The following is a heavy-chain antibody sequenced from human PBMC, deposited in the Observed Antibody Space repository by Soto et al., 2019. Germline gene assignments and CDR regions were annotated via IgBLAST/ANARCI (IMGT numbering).Heavy chain of an antibody. CDR2: ISGSGYI. J-gene: IGHJ5*02. CDR1: GFTCSSYG. CDR3: ARAAEYDSVWGSYRADWFDP. D-gene: IGHD3-16*02. V-gene: IGHV3-21*01. Sequence: GGSLRLSCAAAGFTCSSYGMNWVRQAPGKGLEWVSSISGSGYIYYADSVRGRFTISRDNAKNSLYLQMNSLRAEDTAVYYCARAAEYDSVWGSYRADWFDPWGQGTLVTVSS.